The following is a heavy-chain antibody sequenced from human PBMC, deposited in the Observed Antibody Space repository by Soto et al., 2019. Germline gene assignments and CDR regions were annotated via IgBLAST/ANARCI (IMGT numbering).Heavy chain of an antibody. D-gene: IGHD4-17*01. CDR3: TAVRDYGDPFDY. Sequence: GGSLRLSCAASGFTFSGSAMHWVRQASGKGLEWVGRIRSKANSYATAYAASVKGRFTISRDDSKNTAYLQMNSLKTEDTAVYYCTAVRDYGDPFDYWGQGTLVTVSS. V-gene: IGHV3-73*01. CDR1: GFTFSGSA. CDR2: IRSKANSYAT. J-gene: IGHJ4*02.